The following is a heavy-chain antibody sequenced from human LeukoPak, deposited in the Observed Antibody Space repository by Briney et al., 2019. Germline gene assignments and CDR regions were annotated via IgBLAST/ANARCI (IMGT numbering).Heavy chain of an antibody. Sequence: GGSLRLSXAASGFTFSSYSMNWVRQAPGKGLEGVSSISSSSSYIYYADSVKDRFTISRDNAKNSLYLQMNSLRAEDTAVYYCARGSSEGVVVVAASDYWGQGTLVTVSS. CDR3: ARGSSEGVVVVAASDY. D-gene: IGHD2-15*01. V-gene: IGHV3-21*01. CDR1: GFTFSSYS. CDR2: ISSSSSYI. J-gene: IGHJ4*02.